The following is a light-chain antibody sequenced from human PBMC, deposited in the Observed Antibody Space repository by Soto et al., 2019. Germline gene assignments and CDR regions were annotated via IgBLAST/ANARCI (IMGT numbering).Light chain of an antibody. J-gene: IGKJ4*01. CDR2: ATS. CDR3: QQADISQLT. V-gene: IGKV1-12*01. Sequence: DIQMTPSPSSVSASVGDRVTITCRASQAIGDWLAWYQQKPGKAPNLLIYATSTLQSGVPSRFSGRGSETEFSLTISSLQPEDFATYYCQQADISQLTFGGGTRVEI. CDR1: QAIGDW.